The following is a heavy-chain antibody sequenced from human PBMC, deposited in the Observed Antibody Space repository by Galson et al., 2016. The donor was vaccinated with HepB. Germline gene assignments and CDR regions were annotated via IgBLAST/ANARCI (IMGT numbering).Heavy chain of an antibody. Sequence: SLRLSCAASGFTFSSYGMHWVRQAPGRGLEWVAVISYDGSNRYYADSVKGRFTISRDNSKNTLYLQMNSLRAEDTAVYYCARQGDGEGVGLDYWGQGTLVTVSS. CDR2: ISYDGSNR. V-gene: IGHV3-30*03. D-gene: IGHD3-10*01. CDR3: ARQGDGEGVGLDY. CDR1: GFTFSSYG. J-gene: IGHJ4*02.